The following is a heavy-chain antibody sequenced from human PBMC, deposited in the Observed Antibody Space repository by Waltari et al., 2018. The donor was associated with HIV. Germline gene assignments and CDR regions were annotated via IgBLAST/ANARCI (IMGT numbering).Heavy chain of an antibody. V-gene: IGHV4-39*01. D-gene: IGHD3-10*01. Sequence: QLQMQESGPGLVKPSETLSLTCSVSGDSISDTPFYWGWIRQPPGKGLEGIGSISYSGTTYSKASLSSRVIVSVDTPKNQFSLHLRSVTAADTAVYYCVRHWVYGSVPSAIRTFDNWGQGTLVTVSS. CDR3: VRHWVYGSVPSAIRTFDN. CDR2: ISYSGTT. CDR1: GDSISDTPFY. J-gene: IGHJ4*02.